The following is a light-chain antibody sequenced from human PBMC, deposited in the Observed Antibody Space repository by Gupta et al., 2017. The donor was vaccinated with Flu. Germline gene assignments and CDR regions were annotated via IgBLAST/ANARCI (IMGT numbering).Light chain of an antibody. CDR3: YSTDSSGSQRV. CDR2: EDR. J-gene: IGLJ3*02. Sequence: GDALPKKYAYWYRQKSGQAPVLVIYEDRKRPSGIPERFSGSSSGTMATLTISGAQVDDEADYYCYSTDSSGSQRVFGGGTKLTAL. V-gene: IGLV3-10*01. CDR1: ALPKKY.